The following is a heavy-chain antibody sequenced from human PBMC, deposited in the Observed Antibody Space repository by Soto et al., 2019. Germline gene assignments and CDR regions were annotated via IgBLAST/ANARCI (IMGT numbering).Heavy chain of an antibody. CDR1: SGAISSGGYY. J-gene: IGHJ4*02. D-gene: IGHD2-2*01. V-gene: IGHV4-31*03. CDR2: IYDSGST. Sequence: QVQLQESGQGLVKPSQTLSLTCTVSSGAISSGGYYWRWIRQHPGKGLEWIGYIYDSGSTYYNPSRTSRVTIPVDTSKNQFSLKLHSVTAADTAVYYCARSSTSANYFDYGGQGTLVTVSS. CDR3: ARSSTSANYFDY.